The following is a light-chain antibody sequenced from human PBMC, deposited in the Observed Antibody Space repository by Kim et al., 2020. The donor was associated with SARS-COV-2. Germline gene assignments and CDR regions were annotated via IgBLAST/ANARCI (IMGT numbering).Light chain of an antibody. Sequence: QSALTQPPSASGSPGQSVTISCTGTSSDVGGYNYVSWYQQHPGKAPKLMISDVSKRPSGVPDRFSGSKSANTASLTVSGLQAEEEADYYCSSYAGRNFYVFGTGPKVTVL. J-gene: IGLJ1*01. CDR2: DVS. V-gene: IGLV2-8*01. CDR3: SSYAGRNFYV. CDR1: SSDVGGYNY.